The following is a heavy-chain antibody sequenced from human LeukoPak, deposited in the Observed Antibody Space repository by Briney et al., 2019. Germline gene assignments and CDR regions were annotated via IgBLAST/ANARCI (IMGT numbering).Heavy chain of an antibody. J-gene: IGHJ6*03. CDR2: INNSGRI. CDR1: GGSFSNYY. V-gene: IGHV4-34*01. CDR3: ARRWNYGRNYYIDV. Sequence: SETLPLTCAVYGGSFSNYYWSWIPQPPGKGLESIGEINNSGRINSSPSLMSRVTISVDTSKNQFSLRLTSVTARDTAVYYCARRWNYGRNYYIDVWGKGATVSVSS. D-gene: IGHD1-7*01.